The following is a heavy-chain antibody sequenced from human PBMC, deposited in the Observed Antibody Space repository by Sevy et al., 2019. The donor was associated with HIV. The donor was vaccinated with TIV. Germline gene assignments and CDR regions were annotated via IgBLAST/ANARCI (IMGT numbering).Heavy chain of an antibody. CDR3: VRAIAADGSF. CDR1: GFSLNSYW. Sequence: GGSLRLSCAASGFSLNSYWMSWVRQAPGKGLEWVANIKQDGSVKYYVDSVKGRFSISRDNARNLLYLQMNSLRAEDTALYYCVRAIAADGSFWGQGTLVTVSS. V-gene: IGHV3-7*01. D-gene: IGHD6-13*01. CDR2: IKQDGSVK. J-gene: IGHJ4*02.